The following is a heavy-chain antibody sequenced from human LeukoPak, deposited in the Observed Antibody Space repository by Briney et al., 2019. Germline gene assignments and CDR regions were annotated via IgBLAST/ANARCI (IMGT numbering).Heavy chain of an antibody. V-gene: IGHV4-59*01. D-gene: IGHD3-9*01. CDR3: AGTPLRYFDWLSSRGGRPRSYWYFDL. Sequence: PSETLSLTCSVSGGSISSYYWSWIRQPPGKGLEWIGYSYYSGSSNFNPSLKSRVTISVDTSKNHFSLKLSSVTAADTPVYYCAGTPLRYFDWLSSRGGRPRSYWYFDLWGRGTLVTVSS. J-gene: IGHJ2*01. CDR2: SYYSGSS. CDR1: GGSISSYY.